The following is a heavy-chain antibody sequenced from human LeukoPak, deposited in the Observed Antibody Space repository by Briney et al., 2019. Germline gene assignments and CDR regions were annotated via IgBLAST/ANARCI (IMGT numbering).Heavy chain of an antibody. J-gene: IGHJ4*02. CDR3: ASWDLRGYSYGTLGY. CDR1: GFTFSSYW. CDR2: IHSDGAST. V-gene: IGHV3-74*01. D-gene: IGHD5-18*01. Sequence: PGGSLRLSCAASGFTFSSYWMHWVRQAPGKGLVWVSRIHSDGASTSYADSVKGRFTMSRDNAKNTLYLQMNRLRAEDTAVYYCASWDLRGYSYGTLGYWGQGTRVTVSS.